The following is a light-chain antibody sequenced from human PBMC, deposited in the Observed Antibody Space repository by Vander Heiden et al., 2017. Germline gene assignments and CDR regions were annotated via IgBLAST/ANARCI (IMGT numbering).Light chain of an antibody. CDR3: SSHAGSSAV. CDR2: DVT. V-gene: IGLV2-8*01. CDR1: SSDVGAYNY. Sequence: QSALTQPPPASGSPGQSVTISCTGTSSDVGAYNYVSWYQQHPGKAPTLIIYDVTKRPSGVPDRFSGSKSGNTAFLTVSGLQAEDDADYYCSSHAGSSAVFGGGTTVTVL. J-gene: IGLJ3*02.